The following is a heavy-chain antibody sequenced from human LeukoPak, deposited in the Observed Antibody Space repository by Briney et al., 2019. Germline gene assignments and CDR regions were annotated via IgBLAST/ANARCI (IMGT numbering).Heavy chain of an antibody. CDR2: INNDGSSI. V-gene: IGHV3-74*01. CDR1: GFTFGIYW. CDR3: TRGMYSSAWSIDY. J-gene: IGHJ4*02. D-gene: IGHD6-19*01. Sequence: PGGSLRLSCEVSGFTFGIYWMHWIRQAPGKGLAWVSRINNDGSSIGYADSVKGRLTISRDNAKNTLYLQMNSLRAEDTAVYYCTRGMYSSAWSIDYWGQGTLVTVSS.